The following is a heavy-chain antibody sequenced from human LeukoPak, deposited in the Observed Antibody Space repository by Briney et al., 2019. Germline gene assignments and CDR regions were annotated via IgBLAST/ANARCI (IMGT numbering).Heavy chain of an antibody. J-gene: IGHJ5*02. CDR2: INPNSGGT. CDR1: GYTFTGYY. CDR3: ARQRTRGLNWFDP. V-gene: IGHV1-2*02. D-gene: IGHD2-15*01. Sequence: ASVKVSCKASGYTFTGYYMHWVRQAPGQGLEWMGWINPNSGGTNYAQKFQGRVTMTRDTSISTAYMGLSRLRSDDTAVYYCARQRTRGLNWFDPWGQGTLVTVSS.